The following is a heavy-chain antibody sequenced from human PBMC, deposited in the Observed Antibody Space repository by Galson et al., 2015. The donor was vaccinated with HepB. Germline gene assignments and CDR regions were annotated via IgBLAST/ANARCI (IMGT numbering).Heavy chain of an antibody. CDR3: ARSPIRFLDSAAWRGVAKYYLDL. CDR1: GGSISSNNYY. CDR2: MSHTGRT. V-gene: IGHV4-39*07. J-gene: IGHJ4*02. Sequence: SETLSLTCTVSGGSISSNNYYWGWIRQPPGKGLEWIGSMSHTGRTHHNPSLKSRLTMSVDTSKNQVSLMVTSGTAADTAVYYCARSPIRFLDSAAWRGVAKYYLDLWGQGIQVTVSS. D-gene: IGHD3-3*01.